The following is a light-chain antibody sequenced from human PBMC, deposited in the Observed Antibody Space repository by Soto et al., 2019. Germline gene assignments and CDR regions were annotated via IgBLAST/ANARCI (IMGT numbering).Light chain of an antibody. Sequence: EMARTQSPPTLSASPGERATLSCRASQSVSSNLAWYQQKPGQAPRLLIYGASTRATGIPARFSGSGSGTEFTLTISSLQPDDSAIYYCQQYNSYPLTFGGGTKVDI. CDR1: QSVSSN. V-gene: IGKV3-15*01. CDR3: QQYNSYPLT. J-gene: IGKJ4*01. CDR2: GAS.